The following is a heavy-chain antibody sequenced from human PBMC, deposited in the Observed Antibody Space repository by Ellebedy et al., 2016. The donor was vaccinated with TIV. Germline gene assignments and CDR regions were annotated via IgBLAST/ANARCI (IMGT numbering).Heavy chain of an antibody. Sequence: GESLKISXAASGFTFSSYWMHWVRQAPGKGLVWVSRINSDGSSTSYADSVKGRFTISRDNAKNTLYLQMNSLRAEDTAVYYCASSSRYYSAPGYWGQGTLVTVSS. V-gene: IGHV3-74*01. CDR1: GFTFSSYW. CDR3: ASSSRYYSAPGY. CDR2: INSDGSST. J-gene: IGHJ4*02. D-gene: IGHD3-10*01.